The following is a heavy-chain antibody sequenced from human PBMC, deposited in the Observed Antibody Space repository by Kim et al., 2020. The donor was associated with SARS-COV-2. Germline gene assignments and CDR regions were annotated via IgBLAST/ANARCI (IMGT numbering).Heavy chain of an antibody. D-gene: IGHD2-15*01. Sequence: ASVKVSCKASGYTFTNYDINWVRQATGQGLEWMGWMNPNSGNTGYVQKFQGRVTMTRDTSISTAYMELSSLRSEDTAVYYCARGWGYYSGGSYYSFNYWGQGTLVTVSS. J-gene: IGHJ4*02. V-gene: IGHV1-8*01. CDR3: ARGWGYYSGGSYYSFNY. CDR2: MNPNSGNT. CDR1: GYTFTNYD.